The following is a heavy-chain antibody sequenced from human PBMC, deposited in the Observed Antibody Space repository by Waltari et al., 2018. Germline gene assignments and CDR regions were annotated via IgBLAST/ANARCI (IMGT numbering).Heavy chain of an antibody. CDR3: AKVGILTGYNYGIDV. CDR2: IKMDGSTT. J-gene: IGHJ6*02. D-gene: IGHD3-9*01. CDR1: GFTFSSYW. V-gene: IGHV3-74*01. Sequence: DVQLVESGGGLVQPGGSLRLSCAASGFTFSSYWMHWVRQAPGKGLVWVLRIKMDGSTTDYADSVKGRFTISRDNAKNRLYLHMNSLRTEDTAVYYCAKVGILTGYNYGIDVWGQGTTVTVSS.